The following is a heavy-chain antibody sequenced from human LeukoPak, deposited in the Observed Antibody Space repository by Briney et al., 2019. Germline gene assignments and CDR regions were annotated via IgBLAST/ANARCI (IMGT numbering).Heavy chain of an antibody. J-gene: IGHJ4*02. Sequence: GGSLRLSCAASGFTFSSYAMNWVRQAPGKGLEWVSYISGSGSTIYYADSVKGRFTISRDNAKNSLYLQMNSLRAEDTAVYYCARDLPYYYGSGDYWGQGTLVTVSS. CDR1: GFTFSSYA. CDR3: ARDLPYYYGSGDY. D-gene: IGHD3-10*01. CDR2: ISGSGSTI. V-gene: IGHV3-48*03.